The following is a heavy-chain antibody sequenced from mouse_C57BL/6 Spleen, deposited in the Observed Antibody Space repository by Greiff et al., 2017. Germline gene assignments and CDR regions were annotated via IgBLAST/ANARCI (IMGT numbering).Heavy chain of an antibody. V-gene: IGHV5-15*04. D-gene: IGHD2-2*01. CDR2: SSNLAYSI. Sequence: EVKLVESGGGLVQPGGSLKLSCAASGFTFSDYGMAWVRQAPRKGPEWVAFSSNLAYSIYYADTVTGRFTISRENAKNTLYLEMSSLRSEDTAMYYCAREGYDGAWFAYWGQGTLVTVSA. J-gene: IGHJ3*01. CDR1: GFTFSDYG. CDR3: AREGYDGAWFAY.